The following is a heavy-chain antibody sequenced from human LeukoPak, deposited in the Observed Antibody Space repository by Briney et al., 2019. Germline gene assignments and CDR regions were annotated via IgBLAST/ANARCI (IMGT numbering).Heavy chain of an antibody. Sequence: ASVKVSCKASGYTFTSYGISWVRQAPGQGLEWMGGIIPIFGTANYAQKFQGRVTITTDESTSTAYMELSSLGSEDTAVYYCATPPPRGYSYGPHFDYWGQGTLVTVSS. CDR2: IIPIFGTA. V-gene: IGHV1-69*05. D-gene: IGHD5-18*01. J-gene: IGHJ4*02. CDR3: ATPPPRGYSYGPHFDY. CDR1: GYTFTSYG.